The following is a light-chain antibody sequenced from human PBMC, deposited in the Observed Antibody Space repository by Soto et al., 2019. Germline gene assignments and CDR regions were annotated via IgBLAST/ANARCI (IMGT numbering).Light chain of an antibody. CDR3: QQYNSYIT. CDR2: KAS. Sequence: DIQMTQSPSTLSASVGDRVTITCRARQSISSWLAWYQQKPGKAPKLLIYKASSLESGVPSRFSGSGSGTEFTLTISSLQPDDFATYYCQQYNSYITFGQGTRLEIK. V-gene: IGKV1-5*03. CDR1: QSISSW. J-gene: IGKJ5*01.